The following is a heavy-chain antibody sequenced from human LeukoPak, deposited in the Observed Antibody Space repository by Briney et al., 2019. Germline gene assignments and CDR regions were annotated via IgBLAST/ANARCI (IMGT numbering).Heavy chain of an antibody. CDR1: GYTFTGYY. CDR2: INPNSGGT. D-gene: IGHD3-3*01. Sequence: GASVKVSCXASGYTFTGYYMHWVRQAPGQGLEWMGRINPNSGGTNCAQKFQGRVTMTRDTSISTAYMELSRLRSDDTAVYYCARDGSLYYDSTTDYWGQGTLVTVSS. J-gene: IGHJ4*02. CDR3: ARDGSLYYDSTTDY. V-gene: IGHV1-2*06.